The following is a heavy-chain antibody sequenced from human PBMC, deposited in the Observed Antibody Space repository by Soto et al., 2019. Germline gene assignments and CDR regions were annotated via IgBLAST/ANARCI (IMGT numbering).Heavy chain of an antibody. Sequence: GESLTICCTCSGYSFTRYWISWVRQMPGKGLEWMGRIDPSDSYTNYSPSFQGHVTISADKSISTAYLQWSSLKASDTAMYYCARHYAYYYDSSGSATGAFDIWGQGTMVTVSS. V-gene: IGHV5-10-1*01. CDR1: GYSFTRYW. J-gene: IGHJ3*02. CDR3: ARHYAYYYDSSGSATGAFDI. D-gene: IGHD3-22*01. CDR2: IDPSDSYT.